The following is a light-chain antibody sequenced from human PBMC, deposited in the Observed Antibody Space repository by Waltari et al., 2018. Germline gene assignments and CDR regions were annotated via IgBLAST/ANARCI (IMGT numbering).Light chain of an antibody. CDR2: EVS. Sequence: QSALTQPPSASGSPGQSVTISSTGTSSDVGGYNYVSWYQQHPGKAPKLMIFEVSKRPSGVPDRFSGSKSGNTASLTVSGLQADDEAHYYCSSYAGSNNWVFGGGTKLTVL. CDR1: SSDVGGYNY. V-gene: IGLV2-8*01. CDR3: SSYAGSNNWV. J-gene: IGLJ3*02.